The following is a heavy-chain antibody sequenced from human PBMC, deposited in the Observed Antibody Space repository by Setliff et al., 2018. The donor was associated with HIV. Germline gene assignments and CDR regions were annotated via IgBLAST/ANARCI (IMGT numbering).Heavy chain of an antibody. CDR3: ARETISGYDSY. CDR1: GFSITDYF. CDR2: ISTSGNSM. J-gene: IGHJ4*02. D-gene: IGHD5-12*01. Sequence: GGSLRLSCAGSGFSITDYFMYWIRQAPGKGLECVSYISTSGNSMYYADSVKGRFTISRDNAKNSLYLRMNSLRVEDTAVYYCARETISGYDSYWGQGTLVTVSS. V-gene: IGHV3-11*01.